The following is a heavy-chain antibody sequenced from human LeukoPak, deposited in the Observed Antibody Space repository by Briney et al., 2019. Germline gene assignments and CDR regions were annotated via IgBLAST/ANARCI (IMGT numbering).Heavy chain of an antibody. CDR3: ARLGGDSSDYPFDH. V-gene: IGHV1-69*13. D-gene: IGHD3-22*01. CDR1: GCSFNSFV. CDR2: IIPLFGTA. J-gene: IGHJ4*02. Sequence: GASVKVSCKASGCSFNSFVISWVRQAPGQGLEWMGGIIPLFGTANYAQKFQDRATITADESTSTAYMELSSLRSEDTAFYYCARLGGDSSDYPFDHWGQGTLVTVSS.